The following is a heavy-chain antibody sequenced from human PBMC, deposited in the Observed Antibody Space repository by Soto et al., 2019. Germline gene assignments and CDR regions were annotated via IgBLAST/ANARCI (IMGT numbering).Heavy chain of an antibody. CDR3: ARGGSIAVAGTRY. D-gene: IGHD6-19*01. Sequence: QVQLVQSVAEVKKPGASVKVSCKASGYTFTSYAMHWVRQAPGQRLEWMGWINAGNGNTKYSQKFQGRVTITRDTSASTAYMELSSLRSEDTAVYYCARGGSIAVAGTRYWGQGTLVTVSS. CDR2: INAGNGNT. J-gene: IGHJ4*02. V-gene: IGHV1-3*01. CDR1: GYTFTSYA.